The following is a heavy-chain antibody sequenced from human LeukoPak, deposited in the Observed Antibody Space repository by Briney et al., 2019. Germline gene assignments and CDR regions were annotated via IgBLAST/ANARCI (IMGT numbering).Heavy chain of an antibody. Sequence: PSETLSLTCTVSGGSISSRTYYWGWIRQPPGKGLEWIGTIYYSGTTYYNPSLKSRVTISLDTSKNQFSLKLSSVTAADTAIYYCARDFSSSSTVYYYYYMDAWGKGTTVTVSS. D-gene: IGHD6-6*01. CDR1: GGSISSRTYY. V-gene: IGHV4-39*07. CDR2: IYYSGTT. J-gene: IGHJ6*03. CDR3: ARDFSSSSTVYYYYYMDA.